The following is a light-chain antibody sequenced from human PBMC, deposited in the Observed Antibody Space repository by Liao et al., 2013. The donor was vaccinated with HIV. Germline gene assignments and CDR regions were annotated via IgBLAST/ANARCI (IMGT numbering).Light chain of an antibody. CDR2: EDN. Sequence: SYDLTQPPSVSVSPGQTANITCSGDYLGDKYASWYQQRPGQSPVLVIYEDNKRPSGIPERFSGSTSGNTATLTISGTQSMDEADYICQAWDSSTGVFGGGTKLTVL. CDR1: YLGDKY. J-gene: IGLJ3*02. CDR3: QAWDSSTGV. V-gene: IGLV3-1*01.